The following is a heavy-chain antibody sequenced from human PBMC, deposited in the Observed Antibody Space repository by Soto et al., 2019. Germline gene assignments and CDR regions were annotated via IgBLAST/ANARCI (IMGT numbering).Heavy chain of an antibody. CDR1: GFTFSSYA. V-gene: IGHV3-30-3*01. CDR3: AREQSVAAAGSFDY. D-gene: IGHD6-13*01. J-gene: IGHJ4*02. Sequence: QVQLVESGGGVVQPGRSLRLSCAASGFTFSSYAMHWVRQAPGKGLEWVAVISYDGSNKYHADSVKGRFTISRDNSKNTLYLQMNSLRAEDTAVYYCAREQSVAAAGSFDYWGQGTLVTVSS. CDR2: ISYDGSNK.